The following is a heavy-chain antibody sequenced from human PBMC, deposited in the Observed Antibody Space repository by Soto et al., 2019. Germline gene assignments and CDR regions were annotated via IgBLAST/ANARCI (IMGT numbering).Heavy chain of an antibody. CDR1: GGSISSGGYY. D-gene: IGHD6-13*01. CDR2: IYYSGST. V-gene: IGHV4-30-4*08. Sequence: SETLSLTCTVSGGSISSGGYYWSWIRQHPGKGLEWIGYIYYSGSTYYNPSLKSRVTISVDTSKNQFSLKLSSVTAADTAVYYCGSSSSPLYSLDYWGQGTLVTVSS. J-gene: IGHJ4*02. CDR3: GSSSSPLYSLDY.